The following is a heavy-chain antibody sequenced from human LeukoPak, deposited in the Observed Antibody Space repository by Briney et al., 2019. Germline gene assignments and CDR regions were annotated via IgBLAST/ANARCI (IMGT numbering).Heavy chain of an antibody. CDR2: IYYSGST. CDR3: ARPGYYGMDV. CDR1: GGSISSSSYY. J-gene: IGHJ6*02. D-gene: IGHD3-10*01. Sequence: SETLSLTCTVSGGSISSSSYYWGWIRQPPGKGLEWIGSIYYSGSTYYNPSLKSRVTISVDTSKNRFSLKLSSVTAADTAVYYCARPGYYGMDVWGQGTTVTVSS. V-gene: IGHV4-39*01.